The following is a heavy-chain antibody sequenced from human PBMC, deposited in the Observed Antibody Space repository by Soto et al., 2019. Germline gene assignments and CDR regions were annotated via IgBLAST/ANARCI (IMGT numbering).Heavy chain of an antibody. CDR2: ISSSSSTI. Sequence: PGGSLRLSCAASGFTFSSYSMNWFRQAPGKGLEWVSYISSSSSTIYYADSVKGRFTISRDNAKNSLYLQMNSLRDEDTAVYYYARGLSITMIVAVIDLGIDYWGQGTLVTVSS. J-gene: IGHJ4*02. V-gene: IGHV3-48*02. CDR1: GFTFSSYS. D-gene: IGHD3-22*01. CDR3: ARGLSITMIVAVIDLGIDY.